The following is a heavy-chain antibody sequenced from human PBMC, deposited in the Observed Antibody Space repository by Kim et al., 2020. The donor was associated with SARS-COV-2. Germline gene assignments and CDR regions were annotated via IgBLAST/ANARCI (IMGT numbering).Heavy chain of an antibody. J-gene: IGHJ6*02. CDR3: ARHADGIYYYYYGMDV. CDR2: IYYSGST. CDR1: GGSISSSSYY. Sequence: SETLSLTCTVSGGSISSSSYYWGWIRQPPGKGLEWIGSIYYSGSTYYNPSLKSRVTISVDTSKNQFSLKLSSVTAADTAVYYCARHADGIYYYYYGMDVWGQGTTVTVSS. V-gene: IGHV4-39*01.